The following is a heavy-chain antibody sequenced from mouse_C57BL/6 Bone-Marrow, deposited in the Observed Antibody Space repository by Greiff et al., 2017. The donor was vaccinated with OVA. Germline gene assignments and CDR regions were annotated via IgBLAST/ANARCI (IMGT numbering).Heavy chain of an antibody. CDR2: IYPRSGNT. D-gene: IGHD2-14*01. Sequence: GQRVESGAELARPGASVKLSCKASGYTFTSYGISWVKQRTGQGLEWIGEIYPRSGNTYYNEKFKGKATLTADKSSSTAYMELRSLTSEDSAVYFCARGGYPYYYAMDYWGQGTSVTVSS. J-gene: IGHJ4*01. V-gene: IGHV1-81*01. CDR3: ARGGYPYYYAMDY. CDR1: GYTFTSYG.